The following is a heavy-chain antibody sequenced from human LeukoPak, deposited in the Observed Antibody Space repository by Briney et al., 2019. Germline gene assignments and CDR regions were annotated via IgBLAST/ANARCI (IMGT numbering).Heavy chain of an antibody. V-gene: IGHV3-23*01. CDR3: AKGYYDFWSGGTYYFDY. CDR2: ISGSGGST. D-gene: IGHD3-3*01. CDR1: GFTFSSYA. Sequence: GESLRLSCAASGFTFSSYAMSWVRQAPGKGLEWVSAISGSGGSTYYADSVKGRFTISRDNSKNTLYLQMNRLRAEDTAVYYCAKGYYDFWSGGTYYFDYWGQGTLVTVSS. J-gene: IGHJ4*02.